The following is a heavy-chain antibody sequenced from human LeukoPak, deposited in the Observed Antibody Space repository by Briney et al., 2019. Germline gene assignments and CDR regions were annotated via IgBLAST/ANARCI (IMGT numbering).Heavy chain of an antibody. J-gene: IGHJ5*02. V-gene: IGHV1-8*01. CDR1: GYTFTSYD. Sequence: ASVKVSCKPSGYTFTSYDINWVRQATGQRLEWMGWMNANSGNTGYAQKFQGRVTMTRHTSIRTAYMELSSLRSEDTAVYYCARGLYYDFWSSNWFDPWGQGTLVTVSS. CDR2: MNANSGNT. D-gene: IGHD3-3*01. CDR3: ARGLYYDFWSSNWFDP.